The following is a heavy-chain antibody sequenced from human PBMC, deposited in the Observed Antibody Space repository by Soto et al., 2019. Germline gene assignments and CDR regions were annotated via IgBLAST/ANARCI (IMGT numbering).Heavy chain of an antibody. D-gene: IGHD3-10*01. CDR2: IYSGGST. J-gene: IGHJ4*02. Sequence: EVQLVESGGGLVQPGGSLRLSCAASGFTVSSNYMSWVRQAPGKGLEWVSVIYSGGSTYYADSVKGRFTISRDNSKNTLYLQMNSLRAEDTAVYYCARGPLYGSGSYIDYWGQGTLVTVSS. CDR1: GFTVSSNY. V-gene: IGHV3-66*01. CDR3: ARGPLYGSGSYIDY.